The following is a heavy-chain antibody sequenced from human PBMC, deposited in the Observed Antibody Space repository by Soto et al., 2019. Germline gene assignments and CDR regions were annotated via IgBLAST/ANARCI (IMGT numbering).Heavy chain of an antibody. CDR1: GFTFSSYW. J-gene: IGHJ3*02. CDR3: ARATQRGQLVGAFDI. D-gene: IGHD6-13*01. CDR2: IKQDGSEK. V-gene: IGHV3-7*05. Sequence: GGSLRLSCAASGFTFSSYWMSWVRQAPGKGLEWVANIKQDGSEKYYVDSVKGRFTISRDNAKNSLYLQMNSLRAEDTAVYYCARATQRGQLVGAFDIWGQGTMVTVSS.